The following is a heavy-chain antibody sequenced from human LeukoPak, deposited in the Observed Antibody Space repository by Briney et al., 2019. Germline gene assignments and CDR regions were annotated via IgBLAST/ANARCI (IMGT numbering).Heavy chain of an antibody. CDR1: GFTFSGCA. J-gene: IGHJ4*02. Sequence: GGSLRLSCAASGFTFSGCAMSWVRQAPGKGLEWVSAISGSGGNTYYADSVRGRFTISRDNSKNTLYLQMNSLRAEDTAVYYCARPGSSWYAESFDYWGQGTLVTVSS. CDR3: ARPGSSWYAESFDY. D-gene: IGHD6-13*01. V-gene: IGHV3-23*01. CDR2: ISGSGGNT.